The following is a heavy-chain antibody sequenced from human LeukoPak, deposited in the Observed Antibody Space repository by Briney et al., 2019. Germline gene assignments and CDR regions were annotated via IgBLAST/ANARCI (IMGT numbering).Heavy chain of an antibody. Sequence: SQTLSLTCAVSGGSISSGGYSWNWIRQPPGKGLEWIGYIYYSGSTNYNPSLKSRVTISVDTSKNQFSLKLSSVTAADTAVYYCARLPRRGWSFDYWGQGTLVTVSS. D-gene: IGHD6-19*01. CDR1: GGSISSGGYS. CDR2: IYYSGST. V-gene: IGHV4-30-4*07. J-gene: IGHJ4*02. CDR3: ARLPRRGWSFDY.